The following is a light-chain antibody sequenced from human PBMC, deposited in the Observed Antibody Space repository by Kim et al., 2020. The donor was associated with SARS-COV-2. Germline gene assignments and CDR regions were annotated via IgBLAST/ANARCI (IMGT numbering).Light chain of an antibody. Sequence: EIVMTQSPAILSVSPGERATLSCRASQSVSSNVAWFQQKRGQAPRLLIYGPSTRATGISARFSGSGSGTAFTLTISSLQSEDFAVYYCQQYNDWPRTFGQGTKVDIK. CDR2: GPS. V-gene: IGKV3-15*01. CDR1: QSVSSN. J-gene: IGKJ1*01. CDR3: QQYNDWPRT.